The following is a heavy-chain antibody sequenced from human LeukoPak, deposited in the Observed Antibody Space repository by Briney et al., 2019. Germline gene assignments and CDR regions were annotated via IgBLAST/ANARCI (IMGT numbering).Heavy chain of an antibody. CDR3: AKASGREGYSASYYSYYYYMDV. D-gene: IGHD4-11*01. Sequence: PGGSLRLSCAASGFTFRRYTMNWVRQAPGKGLEWVSYISSSSSTIYYADSVKGRLTISRDNSKNTLYLQMNSLRAEDTAVYYCAKASGREGYSASYYSYYYYMDVWGKGTTVTVSS. CDR1: GFTFRRYT. V-gene: IGHV3-48*01. CDR2: ISSSSSTI. J-gene: IGHJ6*03.